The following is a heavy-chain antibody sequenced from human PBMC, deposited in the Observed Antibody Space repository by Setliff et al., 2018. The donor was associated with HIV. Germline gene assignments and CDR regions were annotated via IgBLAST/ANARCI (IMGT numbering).Heavy chain of an antibody. CDR2: IYTSGST. V-gene: IGHV4-61*09. CDR3: ARERSALLWKNWLDP. D-gene: IGHD3-10*01. Sequence: PSETLSLTCTVSGGSISSGSYYWSWIRQPAGKGLEWIGHIYTSGSTNYNPSLKSRATISVDTSKNQFSLKLSSVTAADTAVYYCARERSALLWKNWLDPWGQGTLVTVSS. CDR1: GGSISSGSYY. J-gene: IGHJ5*02.